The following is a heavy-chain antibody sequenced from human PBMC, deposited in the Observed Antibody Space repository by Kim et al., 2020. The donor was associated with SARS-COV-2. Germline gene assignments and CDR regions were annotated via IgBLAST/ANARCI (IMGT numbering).Heavy chain of an antibody. Sequence: GGSLRLSCAASGFTFSNYAMSWVRQAPGKGLEWVSAISGSGRSTYHADSVKGRLTISRDNSKSTLYLQMNSLRAEDTAVYYCAKDEIAMVRGVLHPWRQGTLVTVSS. CDR3: AKDEIAMVRGVLHP. D-gene: IGHD3-10*01. CDR1: GFTFSNYA. V-gene: IGHV3-23*01. J-gene: IGHJ5*02. CDR2: ISGSGRST.